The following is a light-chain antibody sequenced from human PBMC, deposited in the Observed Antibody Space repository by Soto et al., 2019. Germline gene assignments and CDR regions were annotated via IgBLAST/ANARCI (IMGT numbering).Light chain of an antibody. CDR3: QSFDSDWSVV. CDR2: GSN. Sequence: QSVLTQAPSVSGAPGQRVTIYCTGSSSNIGAGNDVHWYQQLLGTAPKLLIDGSNHRPSGVPDRFSVSKSGTSASLAIAGQQAEDEADYYCQSFDSDWSVVFGGGTKLTVL. V-gene: IGLV1-40*01. J-gene: IGLJ3*02. CDR1: SSNIGAGND.